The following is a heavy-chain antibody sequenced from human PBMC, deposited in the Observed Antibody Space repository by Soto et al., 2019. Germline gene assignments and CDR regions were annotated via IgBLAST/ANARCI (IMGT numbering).Heavy chain of an antibody. Sequence: SETLSLTCAVYGGSFSGYYWSWIRQPPGKGLEWIGEINHSGSTNYNPSLKSRVTISVDTSKNQFSLKLSSVTAADTAVYYCARGSDIVLMVYAINWFDPWGQGTLVTVSS. CDR3: ARGSDIVLMVYAINWFDP. D-gene: IGHD2-8*01. V-gene: IGHV4-34*01. J-gene: IGHJ5*02. CDR1: GGSFSGYY. CDR2: INHSGST.